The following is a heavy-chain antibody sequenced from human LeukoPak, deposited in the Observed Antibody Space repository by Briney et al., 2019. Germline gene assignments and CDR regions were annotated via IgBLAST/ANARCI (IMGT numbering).Heavy chain of an antibody. CDR1: GGSITSSSYY. CDR3: ARGDDYYDRSGYDFDY. V-gene: IGHV4-39*01. CDR2: ICYTGGT. D-gene: IGHD3-22*01. J-gene: IGHJ4*02. Sequence: SETLSLTCSVSGGSITSSSYYWGWIRQPPEKGLEWIGGICYTGGTYYSPSLKSRVTISVDTSKNQYSLKLSSVTAADTAVYYCARGDDYYDRSGYDFDYWGQGILVTVSS.